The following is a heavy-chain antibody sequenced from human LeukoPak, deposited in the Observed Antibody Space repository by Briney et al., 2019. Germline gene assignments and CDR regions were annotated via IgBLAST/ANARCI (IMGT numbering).Heavy chain of an antibody. V-gene: IGHV1-8*01. CDR3: AREPTYGYGPPDDAFDI. CDR1: GYTFTSYD. D-gene: IGHD5-18*01. CDR2: MNPNRGDT. Sequence: ASVKVSCKASGYTFTSYDIHWVRQATGQGLEWMGRMNPNRGDTDYAQKFQGRVTMTRNTAINTAYMELSSLRSEDTAVYYCAREPTYGYGPPDDAFDIWGQGTMVTVSS. J-gene: IGHJ3*02.